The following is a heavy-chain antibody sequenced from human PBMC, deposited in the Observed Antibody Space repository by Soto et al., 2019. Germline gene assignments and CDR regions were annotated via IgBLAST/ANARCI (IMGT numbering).Heavy chain of an antibody. D-gene: IGHD3-10*01. CDR3: AKGPYYYGSGTPIPYMDV. V-gene: IGHV3-9*01. CDR1: GFTFDDYA. J-gene: IGHJ6*03. CDR2: ISWNSGSI. Sequence: GGSLRLSCAASGFTFDDYAMHWVRQAPGKGLEWVSGISWNSGSIGYADSVKGRFTISRDNAKNSLYLQMNSLRAEDTALYYCAKGPYYYGSGTPIPYMDVWGKGTTVTVSS.